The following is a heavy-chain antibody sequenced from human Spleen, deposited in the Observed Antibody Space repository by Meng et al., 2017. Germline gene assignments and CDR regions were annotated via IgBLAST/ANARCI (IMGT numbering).Heavy chain of an antibody. CDR3: ASGPTSSSSWYEIDY. J-gene: IGHJ4*02. CDR1: GHTFTSYY. CDR2: INPSGGST. Sequence: ASVKVSCKASGHTFTSYYMHWVRQAPGQGLEWMGIINPSGGSTSYAQKFQGRVTMTRDTSTNTVYIELSSLRSEDTAVYYCASGPTSSSSWYEIDYWGQGTLVTVSS. V-gene: IGHV1-46*01. D-gene: IGHD6-13*01.